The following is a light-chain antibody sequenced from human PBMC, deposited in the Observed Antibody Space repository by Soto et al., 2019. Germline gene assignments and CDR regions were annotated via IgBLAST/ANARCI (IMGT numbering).Light chain of an antibody. V-gene: IGKV1-5*01. CDR3: QQYNTYWT. CDR2: DAS. J-gene: IGKJ1*01. Sequence: DIQMTQSPSTLSASVGDRVTITCRASQSISNWLAWYQQKPGKAPRLLIYDASTLESGVPSRFSGSGSGTEFTLTISSLQPDDFATYYCQQYNTYWTFGLGTKVDIK. CDR1: QSISNW.